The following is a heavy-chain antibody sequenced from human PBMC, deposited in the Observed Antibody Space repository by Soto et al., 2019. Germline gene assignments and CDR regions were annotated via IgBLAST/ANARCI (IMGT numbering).Heavy chain of an antibody. D-gene: IGHD2-15*01. Sequence: ASVKVSCKASGGTFSSYAMHWVRQAPGQRPEWMGWLSVGNGDTKYSQKFQGRVTITRDTSARTAYMELSNLRSEDTAVYYCATSEGDCGGGSCYNYFYYYGVDVWGQGTTVTVSS. CDR1: GGTFSSYA. CDR3: ATSEGDCGGGSCYNYFYYYGVDV. V-gene: IGHV1-3*01. CDR2: LSVGNGDT. J-gene: IGHJ6*02.